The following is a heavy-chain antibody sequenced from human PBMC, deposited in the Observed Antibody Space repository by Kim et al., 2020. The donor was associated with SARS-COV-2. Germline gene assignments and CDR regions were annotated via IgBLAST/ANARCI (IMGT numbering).Heavy chain of an antibody. CDR1: GYTFTGYY. V-gene: IGHV1-2*06. CDR2: INPNSGGT. J-gene: IGHJ4*02. CDR3: ARPDYGDYVFGY. Sequence: ASVKVSCKASGYTFTGYYMHWVRQAPGQGLEWMGRINPNSGGTNYAQKFQGRVTMTRDTSISTAYMELSRLRSDDTAVYYCARPDYGDYVFGYWGQGTLVTVSS. D-gene: IGHD4-17*01.